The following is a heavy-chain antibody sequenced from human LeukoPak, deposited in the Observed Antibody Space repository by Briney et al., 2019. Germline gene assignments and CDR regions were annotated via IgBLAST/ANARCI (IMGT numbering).Heavy chain of an antibody. D-gene: IGHD3-22*01. J-gene: IGHJ4*02. CDR1: GGSISSSSYY. CDR3: ASPYDSSGSGGY. V-gene: IGHV4-39*01. Sequence: SETLSLTCTVSGGSISSSSYYWGRIRQPPGKGLEWIGSIYYSGSTYYNPSLMSRVTISVDTSKNQFSLKLSAVTAADTAVYYCASPYDSSGSGGYWGQGTLVTVSS. CDR2: IYYSGST.